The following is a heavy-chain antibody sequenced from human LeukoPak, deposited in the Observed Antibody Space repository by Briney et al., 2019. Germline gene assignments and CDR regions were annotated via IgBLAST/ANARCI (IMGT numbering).Heavy chain of an antibody. CDR2: IAYDGSGT. Sequence: GGSLRLSSAGPGFTSGGYGRQWFPPSPGNGREWVAVIAYDGSGTFYADSVKGRFTISRDNAKNTMSVQMDDLRAEDTAVYYCARYNNDHFDYWGQGTLVTVSS. CDR3: ARYNNDHFDY. V-gene: IGHV3-33*01. D-gene: IGHD1-14*01. CDR1: GFTSGGYG. J-gene: IGHJ4*02.